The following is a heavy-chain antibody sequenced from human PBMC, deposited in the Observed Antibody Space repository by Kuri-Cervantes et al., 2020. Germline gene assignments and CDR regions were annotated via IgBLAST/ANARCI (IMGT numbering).Heavy chain of an antibody. J-gene: IGHJ4*02. CDR2: IYSGGST. CDR3: AAVLLWFGEYRQIDY. V-gene: IGHV3-53*01. Sequence: ETLSLTCAASGFTVSSNYMSWVRQAPGKGLEWVSVIYSGGSTYYADSVKGRFTISRDNSKNTLYLQMNSLRAEDTAVYYCAAVLLWFGEYRQIDYWGQGTLVTVSS. CDR1: GFTVSSNY. D-gene: IGHD3-10*01.